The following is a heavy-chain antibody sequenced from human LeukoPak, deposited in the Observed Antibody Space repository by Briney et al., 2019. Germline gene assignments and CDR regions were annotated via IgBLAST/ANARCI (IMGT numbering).Heavy chain of an antibody. D-gene: IGHD3-22*01. Sequence: SETLSLTCTVSGGSISSYYWSWIRQPPGKGLEWIGYIYYSGSTNYNPSLKSRVTISVDTSKNQFSLKLSSVTAADTAVYYCARGGYDSSGYSDYWGQGTLVTVSS. CDR1: GGSISSYY. CDR2: IYYSGST. V-gene: IGHV4-59*01. J-gene: IGHJ4*02. CDR3: ARGGYDSSGYSDY.